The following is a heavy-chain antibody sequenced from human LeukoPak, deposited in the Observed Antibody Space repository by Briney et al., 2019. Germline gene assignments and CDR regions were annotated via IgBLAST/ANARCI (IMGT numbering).Heavy chain of an antibody. CDR2: IRKQDGTT. J-gene: IGHJ4*02. CDR1: GFTFGEYS. D-gene: IGHD2-15*01. V-gene: IGHV3-49*04. CDR3: NRWHISGVSYSNV. Sequence: GGSLRLSCTASGFTFGEYSMSWVRQAPGKGLEWVGFIRKQDGTTEYAASVRGRFTISRDESNSIAYLQMNSLKTEDTAVYHCNRWHISGVSYSNVWGQGTLVTVSS.